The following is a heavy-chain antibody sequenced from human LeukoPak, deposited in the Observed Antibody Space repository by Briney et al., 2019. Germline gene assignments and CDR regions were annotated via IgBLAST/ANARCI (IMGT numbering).Heavy chain of an antibody. CDR3: ARAPSEIGGYYPEYFRH. Sequence: RGSLRLSSAASGYTLSSYWMHWVRQGPGQGLVWVSLIKSDGKTNYADSVKGRFTISRDNAKNTVSLQMNSLRAEDTGVYYCARAPSEIGGYYPEYFRHWGQGTLVTVSS. V-gene: IGHV3-74*01. CDR1: GYTLSSYW. CDR2: IKSDGKT. J-gene: IGHJ1*01. D-gene: IGHD3-22*01.